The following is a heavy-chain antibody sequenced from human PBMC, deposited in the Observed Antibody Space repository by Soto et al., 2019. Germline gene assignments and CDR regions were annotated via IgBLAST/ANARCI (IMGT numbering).Heavy chain of an antibody. D-gene: IGHD3-10*01. CDR1: GFTFSSYS. V-gene: IGHV3-21*04. CDR2: ISSNSNYI. J-gene: IGHJ3*02. CDR3: AVGLLWFGEGVAFDI. Sequence: GGSLRLSCAGSGFTFSSYSMNWVRQAPGKGLEWVSSISSNSNYIYNADSVKGRFTISRHNSKNTLYLQMNSLRAEDTAVYYCAVGLLWFGEGVAFDIWGQGTMVTVSS.